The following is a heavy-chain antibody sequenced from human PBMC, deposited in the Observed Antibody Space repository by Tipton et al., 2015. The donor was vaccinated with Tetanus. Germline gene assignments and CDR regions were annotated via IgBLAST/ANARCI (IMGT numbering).Heavy chain of an antibody. CDR3: ATARNKVSITRLQY. V-gene: IGHV3-23*01. J-gene: IGHJ4*02. CDR2: VSASGNT. D-gene: IGHD3-10*01. Sequence: SLRLSCAGSGFLISSYAMNWVRQVPGEGLEWVSGVSASGNTNYADSVDGRFTISRDNAKNTMYLQLNSLRVEDTAVYYCATARNKVSITRLQYWGPGTPVTVSS. CDR1: GFLISSYA.